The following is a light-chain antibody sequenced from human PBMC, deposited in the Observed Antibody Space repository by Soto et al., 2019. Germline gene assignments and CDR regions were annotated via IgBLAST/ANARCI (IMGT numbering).Light chain of an antibody. J-gene: IGLJ1*01. Sequence: QSALTQPASVSGSPGQSINISCTGTSSDVGGYNYVSWYQQHPGKAPKLIIYEVSNRPSEISNRFSGSKSGNTASLTISGLQAEDEADYYCISYTSGSTHVFGTGTKVTVL. CDR2: EVS. V-gene: IGLV2-14*01. CDR1: SSDVGGYNY. CDR3: ISYTSGSTHV.